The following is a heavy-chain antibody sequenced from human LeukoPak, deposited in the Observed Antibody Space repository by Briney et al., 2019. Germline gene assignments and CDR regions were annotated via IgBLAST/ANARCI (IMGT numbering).Heavy chain of an antibody. CDR3: ARDSPYYYDSGSSGPHYFDK. J-gene: IGHJ4*02. CDR1: GFTFSSYG. V-gene: IGHV3-30*03. Sequence: PGGSLRLSCAASGFTFSSYGMHWVRQAPGKGLEWVAVISYDGSNKYYADSVKGRFTISRDNSKNTLYLQMNSLRAEDTAVYYCARDSPYYYDSGSSGPHYFDKRGPGTLVTGSS. CDR2: ISYDGSNK. D-gene: IGHD3-10*01.